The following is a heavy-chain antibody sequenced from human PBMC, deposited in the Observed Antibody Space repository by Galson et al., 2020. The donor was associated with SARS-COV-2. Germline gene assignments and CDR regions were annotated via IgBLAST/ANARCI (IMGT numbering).Heavy chain of an antibody. J-gene: IGHJ5*02. CDR1: GGSFSGYY. Sequence: SETLSLTCAVYGGSFSGYYWSWIRQPPGKGLEWIGEINHSGSTNYNPSLKSRVTISVDTSKNQFSLKLSSVTAADTAVYYCARALVVAANVLSAKSNWFDPWGQGTLVTVSS. CDR2: INHSGST. V-gene: IGHV4-34*01. CDR3: ARALVVAANVLSAKSNWFDP. D-gene: IGHD2-15*01.